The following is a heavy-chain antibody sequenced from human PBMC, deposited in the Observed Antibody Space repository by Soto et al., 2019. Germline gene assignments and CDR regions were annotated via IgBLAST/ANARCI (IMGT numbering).Heavy chain of an antibody. V-gene: IGHV3-7*03. CDR2: IKQDGSEK. D-gene: IGHD6-13*01. CDR1: GFTFSSYW. CDR3: ARDSPFSQLAPFDY. Sequence: PGGSLRLSCAASGFTFSSYWMSWVRQAPGKGLEWVANIKQDGSEKYYVDSVKGRFTISRDNAKNSLYLQMNSLRAEDTAVYYCARDSPFSQLAPFDYWGQGTLVTVSS. J-gene: IGHJ4*02.